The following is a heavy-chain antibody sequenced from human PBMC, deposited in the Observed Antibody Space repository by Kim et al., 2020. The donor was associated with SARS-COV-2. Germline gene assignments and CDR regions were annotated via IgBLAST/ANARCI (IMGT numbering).Heavy chain of an antibody. CDR2: ISYDGSNK. CDR3: ARDLAYSSSWYSLGSYYYGMDV. J-gene: IGHJ6*02. V-gene: IGHV3-30*04. D-gene: IGHD6-13*01. Sequence: GGSLRLSCAASGFTFSSYAMHWVRQAPGKGLEWVAVISYDGSNKYYADSVKGRFTISRDNSKNTLYLQMNSLRAEDTAVYYCARDLAYSSSWYSLGSYYYGMDVWGQGTTVTVSS. CDR1: GFTFSSYA.